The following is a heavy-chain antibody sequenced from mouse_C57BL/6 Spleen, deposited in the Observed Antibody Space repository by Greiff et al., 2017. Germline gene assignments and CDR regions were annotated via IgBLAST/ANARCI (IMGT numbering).Heavy chain of an antibody. Sequence: QVQLQQPGAELVMPGASVKLSCKASGYTFTSYWMHWVKQRPGQGLEWIGEIDPSDSYTNYTPQFKGKSTLTVDKSSSTAYMQLSSLTSEDSAVYYCARWDYSNLYAMDYWGQGTSVTVSS. CDR1: GYTFTSYW. J-gene: IGHJ4*01. CDR2: IDPSDSYT. D-gene: IGHD2-5*01. V-gene: IGHV1-69*01. CDR3: ARWDYSNLYAMDY.